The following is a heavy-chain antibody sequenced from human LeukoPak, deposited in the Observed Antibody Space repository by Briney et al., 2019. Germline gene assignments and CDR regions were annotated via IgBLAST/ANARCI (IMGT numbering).Heavy chain of an antibody. J-gene: IGHJ5*02. Sequence: GGSLRLSCSASGFTFSSYAMHWVRQAPGKGLEYVSAISSNGGSTYYADSVKGRFTISRDNSKNTLYLQMSSLRAEDTAVYYCVKVWRFLEWLAWGQGTLVTVST. V-gene: IGHV3-64D*09. CDR1: GFTFSSYA. CDR3: VKVWRFLEWLA. CDR2: ISSNGGST. D-gene: IGHD3-3*01.